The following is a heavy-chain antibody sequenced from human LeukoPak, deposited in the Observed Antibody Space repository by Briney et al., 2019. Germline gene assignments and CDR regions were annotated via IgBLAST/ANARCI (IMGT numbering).Heavy chain of an antibody. CDR3: ARCPYGSGSYPTHFDY. CDR2: FDPEDGET. D-gene: IGHD3-10*01. CDR1: GYTLTELS. Sequence: ASVKVSCKVSGYTLTELSMHWVRQAPGKGLEWMGGFDPEDGETIYAQKFQGRVTMTEDTSTDTAYMELSSLRSEDTAVYYCARCPYGSGSYPTHFDYWGQGTLVTVSS. J-gene: IGHJ4*02. V-gene: IGHV1-24*01.